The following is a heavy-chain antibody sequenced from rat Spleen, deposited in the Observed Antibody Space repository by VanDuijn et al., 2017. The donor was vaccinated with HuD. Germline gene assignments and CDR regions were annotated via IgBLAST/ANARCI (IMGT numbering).Heavy chain of an antibody. D-gene: IGHD1-7*01. Sequence: EVQLVESGGGLVQPGRSMKLSCAASGFTFSDYGMVWVLQAPTKGLEWVASISYDGSSAYYRDSMKGRFTISRDNARSTLYLQMDSLRSEDTATYYCARPSYGYPFAYWGQGTLVTVSS. CDR2: ISYDGSSA. CDR1: GFTFSDYG. CDR3: ARPSYGYPFAY. J-gene: IGHJ3*01. V-gene: IGHV5-7*01.